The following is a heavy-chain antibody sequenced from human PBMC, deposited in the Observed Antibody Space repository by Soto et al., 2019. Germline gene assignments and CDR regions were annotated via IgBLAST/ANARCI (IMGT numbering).Heavy chain of an antibody. V-gene: IGHV3-13*01. J-gene: IGHJ4*02. CDR3: ARETQRAAAVIAVAGNFDY. CDR1: GFTFSSYD. Sequence: EVQLVESGGGLVQPGGSLRLSCAASGFTFSSYDMHWVRQATGKGLEWVSAIGTAGDTYYPGSVKGRFTISRENAKNSLYLQMNSLRAVDTAVYYCARETQRAAAVIAVAGNFDYWGQGTLVTVSS. D-gene: IGHD6-19*01. CDR2: IGTAGDT.